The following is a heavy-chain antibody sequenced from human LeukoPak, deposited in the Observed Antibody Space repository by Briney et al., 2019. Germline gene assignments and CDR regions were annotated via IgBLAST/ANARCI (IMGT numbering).Heavy chain of an antibody. J-gene: IGHJ6*02. Sequence: GGSLRLSCAASGFTFSSYWMHWVRQAPGKGLVWVSRINSDGSSTSYADSVKGRFTISRDNAKNTLYLQMNSLRAEDTAVYYCARQSGSYFMIYYYGMDVWGQGTTVTVSS. CDR3: ARQSGSYFMIYYYGMDV. V-gene: IGHV3-74*01. D-gene: IGHD1-26*01. CDR1: GFTFSSYW. CDR2: INSDGSST.